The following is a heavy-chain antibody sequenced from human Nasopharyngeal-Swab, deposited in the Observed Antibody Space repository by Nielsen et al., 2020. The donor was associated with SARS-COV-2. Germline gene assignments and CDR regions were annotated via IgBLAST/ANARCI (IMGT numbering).Heavy chain of an antibody. Sequence: SETLSLTCAVYGGSFSSYYWTWIRQPPGKGLERPGALHHGGGNNYNTYLKSRVTISVDPSKNQFSLNLSSVPAAETALYYCARGRQQWLIYDYWGQGTLVTVSS. CDR3: ARGRQQWLIYDY. V-gene: IGHV4-34*01. CDR1: GGSFSSYY. J-gene: IGHJ4*02. CDR2: LHHGGGN. D-gene: IGHD6-19*01.